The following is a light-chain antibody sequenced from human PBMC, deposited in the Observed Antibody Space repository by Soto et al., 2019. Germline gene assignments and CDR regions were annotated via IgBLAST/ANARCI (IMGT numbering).Light chain of an antibody. J-gene: IGKJ2*01. V-gene: IGKV3-15*01. Sequence: EIVLTQSPAILSVSPGERATLSCRASQSISRSLAWYQQKPGQAPRLLISDASTRATGIPARFSGSGSGTEFTHTISSLQSEDFALYYCHQYNSWPPGTFGQGTKVDIK. CDR3: HQYNSWPPGT. CDR2: DAS. CDR1: QSISRS.